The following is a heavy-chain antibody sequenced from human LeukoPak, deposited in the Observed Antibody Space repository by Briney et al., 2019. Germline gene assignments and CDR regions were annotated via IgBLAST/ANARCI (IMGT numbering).Heavy chain of an antibody. V-gene: IGHV4-38-2*02. D-gene: IGHD2-2*01. J-gene: IGHJ4*02. Sequence: SETLSLTCTVSGYSISSGYYWGWIRQPPGKGLEWIGSIYHSGSTYYNPSLKSRVTISVDTSKNQFSLKLSSVTAADTAVYYCARVRSSTGFWIYYWGQGTLVTVSS. CDR2: IYHSGST. CDR3: ARVRSSTGFWIYY. CDR1: GYSISSGYY.